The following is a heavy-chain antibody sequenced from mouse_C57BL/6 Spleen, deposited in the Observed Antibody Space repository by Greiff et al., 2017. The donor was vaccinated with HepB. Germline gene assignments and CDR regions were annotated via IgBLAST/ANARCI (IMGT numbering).Heavy chain of an antibody. J-gene: IGHJ2*01. D-gene: IGHD2-1*01. Sequence: DVMLVESGGDLVKPGGSLKLSCAASGFTFSSYGMSWVRQTPDKRLEWVATISSGGSYTYYPDSVKGRFTISRDNAKNTLYLQMSSLKSEDTAMYYCAREGGYYGFDYWGQGTTLTVSS. V-gene: IGHV5-6*02. CDR3: AREGGYYGFDY. CDR2: ISSGGSYT. CDR1: GFTFSSYG.